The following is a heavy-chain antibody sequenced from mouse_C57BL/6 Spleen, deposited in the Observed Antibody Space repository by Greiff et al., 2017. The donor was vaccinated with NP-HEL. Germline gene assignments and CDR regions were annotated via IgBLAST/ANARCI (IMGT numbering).Heavy chain of an antibody. D-gene: IGHD1-3*01. CDR2: IYPSDSET. V-gene: IGHV1-61*01. CDR1: GYTFTSYW. Sequence: QVHLKQSGAELVRPGSSVKLSCKASGYTFTSYWMDWVKQRPGQGLEWIGNIYPSDSETHYNQKFKDKATLTVDKSSSTAYMQRSSLTSEDSAVYYCARKGITGFDYWGQGTTLTVSS. J-gene: IGHJ2*01. CDR3: ARKGITGFDY.